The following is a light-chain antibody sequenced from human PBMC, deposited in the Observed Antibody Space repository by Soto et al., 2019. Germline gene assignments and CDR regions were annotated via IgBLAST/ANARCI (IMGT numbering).Light chain of an antibody. CDR3: MQSLHTPPT. Sequence: DIVMTQSPLSLPVTPGEPASISCRSSQSLLHTNGYNSLDWYLQKPGQSPQLLIYLGSNRASGVPDRFSGSGSGTYFTLKISRVEAEDVGLYYFMQSLHTPPTFGQGTKVEIK. J-gene: IGKJ1*01. CDR2: LGS. V-gene: IGKV2-28*01. CDR1: QSLLHTNGYNS.